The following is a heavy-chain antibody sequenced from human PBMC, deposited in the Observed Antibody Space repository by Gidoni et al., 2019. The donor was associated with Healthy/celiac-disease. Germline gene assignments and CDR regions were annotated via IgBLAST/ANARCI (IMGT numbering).Heavy chain of an antibody. CDR3: ARSQKGAIAAPDY. J-gene: IGHJ4*02. Sequence: VQLVQSGAEVKKPGESLKISCTGSGYSFTSYWIGWVRQMPGKGLEWMGIIYPGESDTRYRPSFQGQVTIAADKSISTAYLQWSSLKASDTAMYYCARSQKGAIAAPDYWGQGTLVTVSS. V-gene: IGHV5-51*01. D-gene: IGHD6-6*01. CDR2: IYPGESDT. CDR1: GYSFTSYW.